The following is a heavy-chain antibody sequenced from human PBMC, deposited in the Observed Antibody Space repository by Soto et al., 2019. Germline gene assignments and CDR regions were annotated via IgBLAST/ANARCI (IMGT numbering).Heavy chain of an antibody. J-gene: IGHJ6*02. Sequence: QLQLQESGPGLAKPSQTLSLTCTVSGGSISSGGYYWSWIRQLPGKGLEWMGYIDRSGNAYYNPSLESRLTISVHTSKNQFSLKLSSVTAADTAVYYCARKNDFSRGFFYYSGLDVWGHGTTVTVSS. V-gene: IGHV4-30-4*08. CDR1: GGSISSGGYY. CDR2: IDRSGNA. D-gene: IGHD3-3*01. CDR3: ARKNDFSRGFFYYSGLDV.